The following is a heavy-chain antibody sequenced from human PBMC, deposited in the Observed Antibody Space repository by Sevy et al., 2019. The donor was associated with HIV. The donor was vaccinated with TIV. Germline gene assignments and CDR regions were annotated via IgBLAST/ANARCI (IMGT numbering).Heavy chain of an antibody. J-gene: IGHJ4*02. Sequence: SETLSLTCAVSGYSIRSGYYWGWIRQSPGKGLEWIGSIYESGRTFYNPSLESRVTMSVDTSKNQFSLQVNSVTAADTAVYYCARLRDLLVIPAGGYFDYWGQGTLVTVSS. CDR3: ARLRDLLVIPAGGYFDY. CDR2: IYESGRT. D-gene: IGHD2-2*01. CDR1: GYSIRSGYY. V-gene: IGHV4-38-2*01.